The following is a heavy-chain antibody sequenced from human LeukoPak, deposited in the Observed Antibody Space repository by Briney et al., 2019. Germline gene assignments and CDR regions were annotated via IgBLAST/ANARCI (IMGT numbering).Heavy chain of an antibody. CDR1: GYTFTNYY. Sequence: ASVKVSCKASGYTFTNYYIHWVRQAPGQGLEWMGIINPSGGTTSYAQKFQGRVTMTRDTSTSTVYMELSSLRSEDTAVYYCASNRGYSDSTTWDYYYYYGMDVWGQGTTVTVSS. CDR2: INPSGGTT. D-gene: IGHD1-26*01. V-gene: IGHV1-46*01. J-gene: IGHJ6*02. CDR3: ASNRGYSDSTTWDYYYYYGMDV.